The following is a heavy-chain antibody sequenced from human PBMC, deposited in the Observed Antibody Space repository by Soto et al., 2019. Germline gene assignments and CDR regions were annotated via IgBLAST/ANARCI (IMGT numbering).Heavy chain of an antibody. V-gene: IGHV4-61*01. D-gene: IGHD3-3*01. Sequence: PSETLSLTCTVSGGSVSSGSYYWSWIRQPPGKGLEWIGYIYYSGSTNYNPSLKSRVTISVDTSKNQFSLKLSSVTAADTAVYYCARVDYDFWSGYPLDGMDVWGQGTTVTVSS. CDR3: ARVDYDFWSGYPLDGMDV. CDR2: IYYSGST. J-gene: IGHJ6*02. CDR1: GGSVSSGSYY.